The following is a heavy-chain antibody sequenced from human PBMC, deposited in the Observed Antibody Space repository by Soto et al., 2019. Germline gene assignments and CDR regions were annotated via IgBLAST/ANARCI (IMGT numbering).Heavy chain of an antibody. J-gene: IGHJ6*02. CDR3: ARQGYCSSTSCYLYYYYYGMDV. D-gene: IGHD2-2*01. V-gene: IGHV1-18*01. CDR2: ISAYNGNT. CDR1: GYTFTSYG. Sequence: ASVKVSCKASGYTFTSYGISWVRQAPGQGLEWMGWISAYNGNTNYAQKLQGRVTMTTDTSTSTAYMELRSLRSDDTAVYHCARQGYCSSTSCYLYYYYYGMDVWGQGTTVT.